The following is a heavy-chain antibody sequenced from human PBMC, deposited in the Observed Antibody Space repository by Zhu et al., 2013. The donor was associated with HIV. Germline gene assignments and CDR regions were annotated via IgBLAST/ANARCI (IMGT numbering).Heavy chain of an antibody. CDR3: ARRVSTGQLVLDAFGI. Sequence: QEQLVQSGSELKNPGSSVKVSCRASGGPFSSSLISWVRQAPGQGLEWVGGVVPVLGTESFAQNFQGRVTLSADESMSTAYLELTSLRSEDTATYYCARRVSTGQLVLDAFGIWGRGTVVTVSS. CDR2: VVPVLGTE. J-gene: IGHJ3*02. D-gene: IGHD6-6*01. V-gene: IGHV1-69*01. CDR1: GGPFSSSL.